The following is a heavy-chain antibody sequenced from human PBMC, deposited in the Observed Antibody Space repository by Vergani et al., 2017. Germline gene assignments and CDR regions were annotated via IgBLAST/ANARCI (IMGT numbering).Heavy chain of an antibody. CDR3: ARDHRDYNNYPGTFDI. V-gene: IGHV3-9*01. D-gene: IGHD5-24*01. CDR2: ISWNSGSI. CDR1: GFTFDDYA. J-gene: IGHJ3*02. Sequence: EGQLVESGGGLVQPGGSLRLSCAASGFTFDDYAMHWVRQAPGKGLEWVSGISWNSGSIGYADSVKGRFTISRDNAKNSLYLQMDSLRAEDTAVYYCARDHRDYNNYPGTFDIWGQGSMVTVSS.